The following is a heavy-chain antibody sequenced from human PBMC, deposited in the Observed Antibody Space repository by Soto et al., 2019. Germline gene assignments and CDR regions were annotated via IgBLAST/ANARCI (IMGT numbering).Heavy chain of an antibody. CDR3: ARTPGIAAAQYYYYYYMDV. Sequence: GGSLRLSCAASGFTFSSYWMHWVRQAPGKGLVWVSRINSDGSSTSYADSVKGRFTISRDNAKNTLYLQMNSLRAEDTAVYYCARTPGIAAAQYYYYYYMDVWGKGTTVTVSS. V-gene: IGHV3-74*01. D-gene: IGHD6-13*01. J-gene: IGHJ6*03. CDR1: GFTFSSYW. CDR2: INSDGSST.